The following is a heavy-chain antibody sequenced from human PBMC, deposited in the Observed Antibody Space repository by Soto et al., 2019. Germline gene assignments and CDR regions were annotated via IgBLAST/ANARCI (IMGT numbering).Heavy chain of an antibody. D-gene: IGHD2-8*01. Sequence: PSETLSLTCTVSGGSLSSGGYYWSWIRQHPGKGLEWIGYIYYSGSTYYNPSLKSRVTISVDTSKNQFSLKLSSVTAADTAVYYCARGYCTNGVCPGGAFDIWGQGTMVTVSS. J-gene: IGHJ3*02. CDR3: ARGYCTNGVCPGGAFDI. CDR1: GGSLSSGGYY. V-gene: IGHV4-31*02. CDR2: IYYSGST.